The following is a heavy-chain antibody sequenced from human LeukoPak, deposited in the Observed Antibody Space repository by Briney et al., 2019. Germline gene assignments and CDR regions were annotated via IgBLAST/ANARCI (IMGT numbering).Heavy chain of an antibody. Sequence: GGSLRLSCAASGFTFSNSGMHWVRQAPGKGLEWVALISSDGSHKYYADSVKGRFSISRDNSKNTLYLQMNSLRAEDTAVYYCARDRGSFPNWFDPWGQGSLVTVSS. J-gene: IGHJ5*02. V-gene: IGHV3-30*03. CDR2: ISSDGSHK. CDR1: GFTFSNSG. CDR3: ARDRGSFPNWFDP.